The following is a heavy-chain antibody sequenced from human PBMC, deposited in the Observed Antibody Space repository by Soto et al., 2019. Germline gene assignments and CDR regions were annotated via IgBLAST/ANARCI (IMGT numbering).Heavy chain of an antibody. D-gene: IGHD4-17*01. V-gene: IGHV1-3*01. J-gene: IGHJ3*02. Sequence: QVQLVQSGAEVKKPGASVKVSCKASEYTFTSYTIHWVRQAPGQRLEWMGWINPGNGDTKYSQKFQDRVTITRDTSAYTAYMELSSLRSEDTAVYYCARPLGGLRQDAFDIWGQGTVVTVSS. CDR3: ARPLGGLRQDAFDI. CDR2: INPGNGDT. CDR1: EYTFTSYT.